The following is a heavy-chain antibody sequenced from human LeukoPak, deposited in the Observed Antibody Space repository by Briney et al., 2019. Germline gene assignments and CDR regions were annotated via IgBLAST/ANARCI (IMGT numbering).Heavy chain of an antibody. CDR1: GYSISSGYY. CDR3: AGSIGGYYPNWFDP. CDR2: IYHSGST. Sequence: PSETLSLTCTVSGYSISSGYYWGWIRQPPGKGLEWIGSIYHSGSTYYNPSLKSRVTISVDTSKNQFSLKLSSVTAADTAVYYCAGSIGGYYPNWFDPWGQGTLVTVSS. V-gene: IGHV4-38-2*02. D-gene: IGHD3-22*01. J-gene: IGHJ5*02.